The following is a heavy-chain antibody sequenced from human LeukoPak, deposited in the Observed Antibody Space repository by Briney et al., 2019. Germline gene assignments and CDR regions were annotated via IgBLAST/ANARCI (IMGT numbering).Heavy chain of an antibody. Sequence: ASVKVSCKASGYTFTSYGISWVRQAPGQGLEWMGGIIPIFGTANYAQKFQGRVTITADESTSTAYMELSSLRSEDTAVYYCARDHGSGSYYKIGDYFDYWGQGTLVTVSS. CDR3: ARDHGSGSYYKIGDYFDY. D-gene: IGHD3-10*01. V-gene: IGHV1-69*13. CDR2: IIPIFGTA. J-gene: IGHJ4*02. CDR1: GYTFTSYG.